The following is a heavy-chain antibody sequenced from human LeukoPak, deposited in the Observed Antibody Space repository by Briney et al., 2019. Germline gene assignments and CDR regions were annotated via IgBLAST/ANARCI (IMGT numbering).Heavy chain of an antibody. CDR1: GFTFSTFA. CDR3: ATYRQVLLPFES. V-gene: IGHV3-23*01. D-gene: IGHD2-8*02. Sequence: GSLRLSCAASGFTFSTFAMVWVRQPPGKGLEWVSSIFPSGGEIHYADSVRGRFTISRDNSKSTLSLQMNSLRAEDTAIYYCATYRQVLLPFESWGQGTLVTVSS. CDR2: IFPSGGEI. J-gene: IGHJ4*02.